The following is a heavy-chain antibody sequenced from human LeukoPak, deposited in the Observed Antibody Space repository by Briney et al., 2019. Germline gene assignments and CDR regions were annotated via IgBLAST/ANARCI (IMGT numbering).Heavy chain of an antibody. CDR1: GFTLSSYW. V-gene: IGHV3-7*04. CDR2: IKQDGSEK. Sequence: GGSLRLSCAASGFTLSSYWMTWVRQAPGNGLEWVANIKQDGSEKYYVDSVKGRFTISRDNAKNSLYLQMNSLRVEDTAVYYCVRDAGWSDLDYWGQGTLVTVSS. J-gene: IGHJ4*02. D-gene: IGHD2-15*01. CDR3: VRDAGWSDLDY.